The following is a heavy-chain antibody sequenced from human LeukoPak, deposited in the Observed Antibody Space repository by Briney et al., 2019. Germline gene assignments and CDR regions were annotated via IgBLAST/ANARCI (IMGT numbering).Heavy chain of an antibody. D-gene: IGHD6-13*01. CDR2: TYYRSKWYN. CDR3: SEGPLGTGACDI. Sequence: SQTLSLTCAISGDSLSSNSAAWNWIRQSPSRGLEWLGRTYYRSKWYNDYAVSVKSRITINPDTSKNQFSLQLYSVTPEDTAVYYCSEGPLGTGACDILGQGTMVTVSS. CDR1: GDSLSSNSAA. V-gene: IGHV6-1*01. J-gene: IGHJ3*02.